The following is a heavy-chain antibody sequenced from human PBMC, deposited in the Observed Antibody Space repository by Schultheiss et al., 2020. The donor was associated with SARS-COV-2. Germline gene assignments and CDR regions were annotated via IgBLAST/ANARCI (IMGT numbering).Heavy chain of an antibody. D-gene: IGHD2-2*01. CDR2: ISYDGSNK. V-gene: IGHV3-30*18. CDR3: AKDQAIVVVPAAMGGDY. Sequence: GGSLRLSCAASGFTFSSFWMSWVRQAPGKGLEWVAVISYDGSNKYYADSVKGRFTISRDNSKNTLYLQMNSLRAEDTAVYYCAKDQAIVVVPAAMGGDYWGQGTLVTVSS. CDR1: GFTFSSFW. J-gene: IGHJ4*02.